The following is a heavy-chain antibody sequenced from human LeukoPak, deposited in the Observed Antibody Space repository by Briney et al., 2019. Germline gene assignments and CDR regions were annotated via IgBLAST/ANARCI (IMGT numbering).Heavy chain of an antibody. V-gene: IGHV4-61*02. D-gene: IGHD3-10*01. CDR2: IYTSGST. J-gene: IGHJ4*02. CDR3: ARDPITMVRGVD. CDR1: GGSISSGSYY. Sequence: SQTLSLTCTVSGGSISSGSYYWSWIRQPAGKGLEWIGRIYTSGSTNYNPSLKSRVTISVDTSKNQFSLKLSSVTAADTAVYYCARDPITMVRGVDWGQGTLVTVSS.